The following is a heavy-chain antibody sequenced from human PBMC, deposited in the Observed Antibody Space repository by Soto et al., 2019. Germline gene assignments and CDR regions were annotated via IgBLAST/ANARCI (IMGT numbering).Heavy chain of an antibody. D-gene: IGHD1-26*01. J-gene: IGHJ4*02. V-gene: IGHV4-39*07. CDR3: ARVYSGSYSDS. CDR1: GGSISSSSYY. Sequence: SETLSLTCTVSGGSISSSSYYWGWIRQPPGKGLEWIGSIYHSGSTYYNPSLKSRVTISVDASKNQFSLKVTSVTAADTAVYYCARVYSGSYSDSWGQGTLVTSPQ. CDR2: IYHSGST.